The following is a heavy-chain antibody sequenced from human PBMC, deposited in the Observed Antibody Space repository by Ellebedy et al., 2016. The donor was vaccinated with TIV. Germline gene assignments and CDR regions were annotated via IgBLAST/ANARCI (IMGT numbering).Heavy chain of an antibody. D-gene: IGHD4/OR15-4a*01. CDR3: ARGRYPSPMVDS. CDR1: GGSFSDYY. V-gene: IGHV4-34*01. Sequence: SETLSLXXAVYGGSFSDYYWSWIRQPPGKGLEWIGEINHSGGTNCNRSLKSRVTISVDTSKNQFSLRLSSVTAADTAVYYCARGRYPSPMVDSWGQGTLVTVSS. CDR2: INHSGGT. J-gene: IGHJ4*02.